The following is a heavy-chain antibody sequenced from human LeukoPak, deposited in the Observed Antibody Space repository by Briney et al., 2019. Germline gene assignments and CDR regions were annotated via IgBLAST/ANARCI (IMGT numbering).Heavy chain of an antibody. J-gene: IGHJ6*03. CDR1: GFTFSDYY. D-gene: IGHD2-15*01. CDR3: ARDRDCSGGSCPPPGYMDV. V-gene: IGHV3-11*04. CDR2: ISSSGSTI. Sequence: GGSLRLSCAASGFTFSDYYMSWIRQAPGKGLEWVSYISSSGSTIYYADSVKGRFTISRDNAKNSLYLQMNSLRAEDTAVYYCARDRDCSGGSCPPPGYMDVWGKGTTVTVSS.